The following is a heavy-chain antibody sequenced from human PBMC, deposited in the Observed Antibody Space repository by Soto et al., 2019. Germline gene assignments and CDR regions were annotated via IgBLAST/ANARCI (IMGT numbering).Heavy chain of an antibody. CDR1: GYTFTSYA. V-gene: IGHV1-3*01. CDR2: INAGNGNT. J-gene: IGHJ4*02. CDR3: ARDRLWFGEGYFDY. D-gene: IGHD3-10*01. Sequence: QVQLVQSGAALKKPGASVKVSCKASGYTFTSYAMHWVRQAPGQRLEWMGWINAGNGNTKYSQKFQGRVTITRDTSASTAYMELSSLRSEDTAVYYCARDRLWFGEGYFDYWGQGNLVNVSS.